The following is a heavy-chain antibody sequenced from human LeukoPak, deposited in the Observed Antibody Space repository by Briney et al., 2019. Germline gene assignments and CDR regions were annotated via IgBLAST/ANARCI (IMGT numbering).Heavy chain of an antibody. CDR2: FIPILGTA. D-gene: IGHD3-3*01. CDR3: AGIPVFGVVLHQEPV. J-gene: IGHJ6*04. CDR1: GGTFSSYA. Sequence: ASVKVSCKASGGTFSSYAISWVRQAPGQGLEWMGVFIPILGTANSTQKFQGRVTITADISTNTVYMELSSLRSEDTAVYFCAGIPVFGVVLHQEPVWGKGTTVTVSS. V-gene: IGHV1-69*10.